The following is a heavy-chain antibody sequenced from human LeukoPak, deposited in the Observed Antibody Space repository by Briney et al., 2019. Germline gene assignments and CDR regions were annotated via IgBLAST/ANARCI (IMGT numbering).Heavy chain of an antibody. CDR3: ARAQLPLVYYYYMDV. D-gene: IGHD6-6*01. Sequence: SETLSLTCTVSGGSISSYYWSWIRQPPGKGLEWIGYIYYSGSTNYNPSLKSRVTISVDTSKNQFSLKLSSVTAADTAVYYCARAQLPLVYYYYMDVWGKGTTVTVSS. CDR2: IYYSGST. J-gene: IGHJ6*03. CDR1: GGSISSYY. V-gene: IGHV4-59*01.